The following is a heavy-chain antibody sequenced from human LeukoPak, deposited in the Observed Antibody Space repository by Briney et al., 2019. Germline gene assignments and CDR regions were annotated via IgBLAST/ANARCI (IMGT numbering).Heavy chain of an antibody. V-gene: IGHV4-39*01. CDR2: IYYSGST. Sequence: SETLSLTCTVSGGSISSSSYYWGWIRQPPGKGLEWIGSIYYSGSTYYNPSLKSRVTISVDTSKNQFSLKLSSVTAADTAVYYCARVGEMATIHWGQGTLVTVSS. CDR1: GGSISSSSYY. D-gene: IGHD5-24*01. J-gene: IGHJ4*02. CDR3: ARVGEMATIH.